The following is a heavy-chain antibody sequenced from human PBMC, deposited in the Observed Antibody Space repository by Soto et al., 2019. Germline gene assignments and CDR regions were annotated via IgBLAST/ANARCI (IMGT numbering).Heavy chain of an antibody. CDR3: ASCYSGSGGSCYSYWYFDL. D-gene: IGHD2-15*01. CDR2: ISSSSSTI. V-gene: IGHV3-48*01. Sequence: EVQLVESGGGLVQPGGSLRLSCAASGFTFSSYSMNWVRQAPGKGLEWVSYISSSSSTIYYADSEKGRFTISRDNAKNSLYLQMNSLRAEDTAVYYCASCYSGSGGSCYSYWYFDLWGRGTLVTVSS. CDR1: GFTFSSYS. J-gene: IGHJ2*01.